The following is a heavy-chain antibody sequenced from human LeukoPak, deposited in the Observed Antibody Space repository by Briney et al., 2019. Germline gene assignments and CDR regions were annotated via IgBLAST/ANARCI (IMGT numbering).Heavy chain of an antibody. CDR2: ISSSGSTI. J-gene: IGHJ2*01. CDR3: ARDGLAAATLHWCFDL. Sequence: GGSLRLSCAASGFTFSCYEMNWVRQAPGKGLEWVSYISSSGSTIYYADSVKGRFTISRDNARNSLYLQMNSLRAEDTAVYYCARDGLAAATLHWCFDLWGRGTLVTVSS. V-gene: IGHV3-48*03. D-gene: IGHD2-15*01. CDR1: GFTFSCYE.